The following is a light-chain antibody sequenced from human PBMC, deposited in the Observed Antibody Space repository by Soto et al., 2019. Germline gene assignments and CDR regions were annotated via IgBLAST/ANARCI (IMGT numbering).Light chain of an antibody. J-gene: IGKJ5*01. CDR2: GAS. CDR1: QSVSSN. Sequence: EIVMTQSPATLSVSPGERATLSCRASQSVSSNLAWYQQKPGQAPRLLIYGASTRATGIPARFSGSGSGTEFTLTISSLQSEDFAVYYCKKNKNWPPIPFGQGHDWRLN. CDR3: KKNKNWPPIP. V-gene: IGKV3-15*01.